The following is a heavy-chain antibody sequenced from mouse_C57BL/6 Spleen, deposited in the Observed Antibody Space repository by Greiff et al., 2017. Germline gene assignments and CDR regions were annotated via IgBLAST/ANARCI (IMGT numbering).Heavy chain of an antibody. CDR2: IYPGDGDT. Sequence: VKLVESGAELVKPGASVKISCKASGYAFSSYWMNWVKQRPGKGLEWIGQIYPGDGDTNYNGKFKGKATLTADKSSSTAYMQLSSLTSEDSAVYFCARGETGYFDYWGQGTTLTVSS. CDR3: ARGETGYFDY. J-gene: IGHJ2*01. CDR1: GYAFSSYW. D-gene: IGHD4-1*01. V-gene: IGHV1-80*01.